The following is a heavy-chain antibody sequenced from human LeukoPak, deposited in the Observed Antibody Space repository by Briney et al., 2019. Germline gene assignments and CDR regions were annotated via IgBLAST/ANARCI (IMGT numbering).Heavy chain of an antibody. CDR3: ARGGVNPVDH. V-gene: IGHV3-74*01. CDR2: MNEYSTTI. D-gene: IGHD1-14*01. J-gene: IGHJ4*02. CDR1: GFPFNSFW. Sequence: GGPLRLSCAASGFPFNSFWMLWVRHAPGKGLVWVSDMNEYSTTIRYADSVKGRFTISRDNAKSILYLQMNNLRAEDTAMYFCARGGVNPVDHWGQGTLVTVSS.